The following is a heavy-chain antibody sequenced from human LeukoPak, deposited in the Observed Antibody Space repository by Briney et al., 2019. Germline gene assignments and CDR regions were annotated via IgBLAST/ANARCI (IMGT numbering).Heavy chain of an antibody. CDR3: ARGVVPAAMRYWYFDL. J-gene: IGHJ2*01. V-gene: IGHV3-23*01. D-gene: IGHD2-2*01. CDR2: ISGSGGST. Sequence: GGSLRLSCAASGFTFSSFAMSWVRQAPGKGLEWVSAISGSGGSTYYADSVKGRFTISRDNSKNTRYLQMNSLRAEDTAVYYCARGVVPAAMRYWYFDLWGRGTLVTVSS. CDR1: GFTFSSFA.